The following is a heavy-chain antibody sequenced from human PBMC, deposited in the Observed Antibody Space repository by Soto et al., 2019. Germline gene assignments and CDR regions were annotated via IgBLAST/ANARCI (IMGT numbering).Heavy chain of an antibody. CDR1: GFTFIIYS. J-gene: IGHJ6*02. D-gene: IGHD5-12*01. Sequence: PGGSLRRSCADSGFTFIIYSMNWVREAPGKGLEWVSSISSSSSYIYCADSVKGRFTTSRDNAKNSLYLQMNTLRAEDTAVYYCARSDAXMATILLQDDYYYGMDVWGRGTTVTVSS. CDR2: ISSSSSYI. CDR3: ARSDAXMATILLQDDYYYGMDV. V-gene: IGHV3-21*01.